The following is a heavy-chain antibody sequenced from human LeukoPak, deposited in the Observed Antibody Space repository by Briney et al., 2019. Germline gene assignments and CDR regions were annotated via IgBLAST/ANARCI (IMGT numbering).Heavy chain of an antibody. CDR3: AREGPPSYAFDI. J-gene: IGHJ3*02. CDR2: INPSGGST. V-gene: IGHV1-46*01. Sequence: EASVKLSCQVSGYTFTSYYMHWVRQAPGQGLEWMGIINPSGGSTSYAQKCQGRVTMTRDTSTSTVYMELSSLRSEDTAVYYCAREGPPSYAFDIWGQGTMVTVSS. CDR1: GYTFTSYY.